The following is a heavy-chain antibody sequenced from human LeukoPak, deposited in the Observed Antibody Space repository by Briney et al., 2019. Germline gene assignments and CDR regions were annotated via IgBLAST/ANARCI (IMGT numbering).Heavy chain of an antibody. V-gene: IGHV3-23*01. CDR1: GFSVSRNY. D-gene: IGHD5-24*01. Sequence: GGSLRLSCAASGFSVSRNYMSWVRQAPGKGLEWVSGIRGDGVTTYYADSVKGGVTISRDNSKNTLYLQMNSLRAVDTAVYYCAKGGGWVQYANWGQGTLVTVSS. J-gene: IGHJ4*02. CDR2: IRGDGVTT. CDR3: AKGGGWVQYAN.